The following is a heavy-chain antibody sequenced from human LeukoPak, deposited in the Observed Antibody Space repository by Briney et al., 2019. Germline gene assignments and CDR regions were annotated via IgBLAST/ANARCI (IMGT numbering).Heavy chain of an antibody. Sequence: GSLRLSCTASGFTFSNFWMGWVRQAPGKGLEWVANIKQDETEKFYLGSVKGRFTISRDNAKNSLYLQMNSLRVEDTALYYCARGTRITIFGVVTRMENWFDPWGQGTLVTVSS. V-gene: IGHV3-7*03. CDR2: IKQDETEK. CDR3: ARGTRITIFGVVTRMENWFDP. J-gene: IGHJ5*02. CDR1: GFTFSNFW. D-gene: IGHD3-3*01.